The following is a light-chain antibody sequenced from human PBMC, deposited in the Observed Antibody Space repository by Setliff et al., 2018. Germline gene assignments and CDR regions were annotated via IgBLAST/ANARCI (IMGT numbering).Light chain of an antibody. J-gene: IGLJ1*01. CDR2: DVS. CDR3: FSYTSSSSYG. Sequence: QSVLTQPASVSGSPGQSITISCTGSSSDVGAYDYVSWYQHHPGRAPKFMIYDVSKRPSGVSNRFSGSKSGNTASLTISGLQAEDEADYYCFSYTSSSSYGFGSGTRAPS. V-gene: IGLV2-14*03. CDR1: SSDVGAYDY.